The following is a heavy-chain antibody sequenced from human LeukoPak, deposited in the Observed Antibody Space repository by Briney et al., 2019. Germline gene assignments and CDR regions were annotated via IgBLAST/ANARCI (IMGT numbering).Heavy chain of an antibody. CDR2: IYHSGST. Sequence: KASETLSLTCTVSGGSISSGGYYWSWLRQPPGKGLEWIGYIYHSGSTYYNPSLKSRVTISVDRSKNQFSLKLSSVTAADTAVYYCARRRDPREFDYWGQGTLVTVSS. CDR3: ARRRDPREFDY. V-gene: IGHV4-30-2*01. CDR1: GGSISSGGYY. J-gene: IGHJ4*02.